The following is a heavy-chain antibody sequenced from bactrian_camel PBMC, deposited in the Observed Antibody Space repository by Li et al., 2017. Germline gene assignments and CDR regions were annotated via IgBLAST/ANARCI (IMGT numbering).Heavy chain of an antibody. CDR1: GVMYRRTC. CDR3: AARYQGGFGLGGLCTDVLGDFPY. Sequence: HVQLVESGGGSVQTGGSLRLSCSTSGVMYRRTCMGWFRQAPGKTREAVASMYNGGSSTYYADSVKGRFTISQDTAKNTVYLQMNSLKPEDTGMYYCAARYQGGFGLGGLCTDVLGDFPYWGQGTQVTVS. J-gene: IGHJ6*01. D-gene: IGHD5*01. CDR2: MYNGGSST. V-gene: IGHV3S54*01.